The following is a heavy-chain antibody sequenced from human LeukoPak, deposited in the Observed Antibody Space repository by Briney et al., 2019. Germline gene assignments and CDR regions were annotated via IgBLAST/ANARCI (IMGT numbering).Heavy chain of an antibody. Sequence: GGSLRLSCTASGFTFGDYSMGWVRQAPGKGLEWVSFIRSKGFGGTTGYAASVKGRFTISRDDSKSIAYLQMNSLKTEDTAVYYCSRVGPYCSSTTCYAGRAFDIWGQGTMVTVSS. D-gene: IGHD2-2*01. CDR3: SRVGPYCSSTTCYAGRAFDI. V-gene: IGHV3-49*04. CDR1: GFTFGDYS. CDR2: IRSKGFGGTT. J-gene: IGHJ3*02.